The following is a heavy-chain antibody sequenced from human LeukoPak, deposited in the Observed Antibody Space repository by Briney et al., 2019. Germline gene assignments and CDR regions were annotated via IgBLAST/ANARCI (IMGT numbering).Heavy chain of an antibody. Sequence: PGGSLRLSCAGSGFTFSSYWMHWVRQAPGKGLVWVSRINSDGSSTSYADSVKGRFTISRDNAKNTLYLQMNSLRAEDTAVYYCASTETYSSSWWGSWFDPWGQGTLVTVSS. V-gene: IGHV3-74*01. CDR1: GFTFSSYW. CDR2: INSDGSST. CDR3: ASTETYSSSWWGSWFDP. D-gene: IGHD6-13*01. J-gene: IGHJ5*02.